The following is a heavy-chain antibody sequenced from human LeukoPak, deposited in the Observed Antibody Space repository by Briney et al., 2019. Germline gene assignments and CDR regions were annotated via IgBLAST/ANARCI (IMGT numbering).Heavy chain of an antibody. V-gene: IGHV3-15*01. J-gene: IGHJ4*02. CDR2: IKSANDGGTI. D-gene: IGHD3-16*01. CDR1: GFTMRNHW. CDR3: TTGINYGGGY. Sequence: GGSLKLSCAASGFTMRNHWMSWVRQSPGEGLEWVARIKSANDGGTIDYAAPVRGRFAISRDDSKSTLYLQMNSLKIEDSAVYYCTTGINYGGGYWGQGTLVTVSS.